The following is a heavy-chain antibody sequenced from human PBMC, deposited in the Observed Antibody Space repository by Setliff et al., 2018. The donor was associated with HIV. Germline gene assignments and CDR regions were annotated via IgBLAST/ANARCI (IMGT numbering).Heavy chain of an antibody. Sequence: GGSLRLSCAVSGFTFSSYAMHWVSQAPGKGLEWVAVVSFEGTNKYYADSLKGRFTISRDNSKNTVYLQMDSLRPEDTSLYYCARGGLYGSGSYFGWGFLDHWGQGTMVTVSS. CDR1: GFTFSSYA. J-gene: IGHJ4*02. V-gene: IGHV3-30*04. CDR2: VSFEGTNK. D-gene: IGHD3-10*01. CDR3: ARGGLYGSGSYFGWGFLDH.